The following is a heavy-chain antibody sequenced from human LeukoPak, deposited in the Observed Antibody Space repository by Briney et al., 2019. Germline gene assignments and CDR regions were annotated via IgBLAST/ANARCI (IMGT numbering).Heavy chain of an antibody. J-gene: IGHJ4*02. V-gene: IGHV3-74*01. CDR1: GFIFRSYW. CDR2: INSDGSDT. CDR3: ARVGIQRYFDY. Sequence: GGSLTLSCAASGFIFRSYWMHWVRQAPGKGLVWVSGINSDGSDTSYADDVKGRFTISRDNAKNTLYLQMNSLRAEDTAVYYCARVGIQRYFDYWGQGTLVTVSS. D-gene: IGHD5-18*01.